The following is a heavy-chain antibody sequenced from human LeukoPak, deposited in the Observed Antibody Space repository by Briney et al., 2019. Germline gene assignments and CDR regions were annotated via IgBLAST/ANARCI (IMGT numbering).Heavy chain of an antibody. CDR2: INHSGST. J-gene: IGHJ6*04. V-gene: IGHV4-34*01. CDR1: GGSFSGYY. Sequence: PSETLSLTCAVYGGSFSGYYWSWIRQPPGKGLEWIGEINHSGSTNYNPSLKSRVTISVDTSKNQFSLKLSSVTAADTAVYYCARGRGEYCSSTSCYYYYGMDVWSKGTTVTVSS. D-gene: IGHD2-2*01. CDR3: ARGRGEYCSSTSCYYYYGMDV.